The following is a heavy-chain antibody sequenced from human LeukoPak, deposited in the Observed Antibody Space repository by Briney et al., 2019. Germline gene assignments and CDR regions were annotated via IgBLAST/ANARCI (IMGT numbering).Heavy chain of an antibody. J-gene: IGHJ4*02. Sequence: ASVKVSCKASGYTFTGYYIHWLRQAPGQGLEWMGWINPNSGGTNYAQKFQGLVTMSRDTSITTAYMELNRLISDDTAAYFCARTKPPCTSCLLLDYWGQGTLVTVSS. CDR3: ARTKPPCTSCLLLDY. CDR2: INPNSGGT. CDR1: GYTFTGYY. V-gene: IGHV1-2*02. D-gene: IGHD2-2*01.